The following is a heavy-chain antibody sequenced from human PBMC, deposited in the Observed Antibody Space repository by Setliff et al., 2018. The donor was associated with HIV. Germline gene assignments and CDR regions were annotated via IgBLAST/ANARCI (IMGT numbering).Heavy chain of an antibody. V-gene: IGHV3-23*01. Sequence: PGGSLRLSCAASGFTFSTYAMSWVRQAPGKGLEWVSAITSTAGTTYYADSVKGRFTVSRDNSKNTLYLQMNSLRAEDTAVYYCARDQYYYDTSGYYRGSAFDFWGQGTLVTVSS. CDR1: GFTFSTYA. CDR2: ITSTAGTT. CDR3: ARDQYYYDTSGYYRGSAFDF. D-gene: IGHD3-22*01. J-gene: IGHJ4*02.